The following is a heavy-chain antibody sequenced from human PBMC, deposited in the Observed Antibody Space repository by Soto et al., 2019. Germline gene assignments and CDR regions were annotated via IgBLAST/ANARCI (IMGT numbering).Heavy chain of an antibody. J-gene: IGHJ6*02. CDR3: ARIRSSIYYYGMDV. CDR2: IFSNDEK. CDR1: GFSLSNARMG. V-gene: IGHV2-26*01. Sequence: QVTLKESGPVLVKPTETLTLTCTVSGFSLSNARMGVSWIRQPPGKALEWLAHIFSNDEKSYSTSLKSRLTISKDTSKSPVVLTMTTMDPVDTATYYCARIRSSIYYYGMDVWGQGTTVTVSS.